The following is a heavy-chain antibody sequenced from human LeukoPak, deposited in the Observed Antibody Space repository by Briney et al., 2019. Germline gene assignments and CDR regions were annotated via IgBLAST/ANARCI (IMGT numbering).Heavy chain of an antibody. J-gene: IGHJ6*03. CDR1: GGSFSGYY. CDR2: INHSGST. D-gene: IGHD3-3*01. CDR3: ARRRFIYYYYYMDV. Sequence: SETLSLTCAVYGGSFSGYYWSWIRQPPGKGLEWIGEINHSGSTNYNPSLKSRVTISVDTSKNQFSLKLSSVSAADTAVYYCARRRFIYYYYYMDVWGKGTTVTISS. V-gene: IGHV4-34*01.